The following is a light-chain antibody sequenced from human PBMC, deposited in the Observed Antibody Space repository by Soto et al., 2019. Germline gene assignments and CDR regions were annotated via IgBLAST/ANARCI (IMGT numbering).Light chain of an antibody. CDR2: SAS. CDR1: QSVSGW. V-gene: IGKV1-5*03. J-gene: IGKJ4*01. Sequence: DIPMTQSPSTLSASVGDIVIITCLASQSVSGWLAWYRQKPGKAPELLIYSASTLATGVPSRFSGSGSGTDFTLTVSSLQREDFATYYCQQYERYPLTFGGGTKVEIK. CDR3: QQYERYPLT.